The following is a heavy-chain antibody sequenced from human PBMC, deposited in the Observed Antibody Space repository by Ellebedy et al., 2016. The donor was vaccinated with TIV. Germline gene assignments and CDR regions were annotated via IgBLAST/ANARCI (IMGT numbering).Heavy chain of an antibody. D-gene: IGHD4-17*01. Sequence: AASVKVSCKASGYTFSNYFMHWVRQAPGQGLEWMGIINPSGGSTSYAQKFQGRVTMTRDTSTSTVYMELSSLRSEDTAVYYCARGWGRVDYGGYFDYWGQGTLVTVSS. V-gene: IGHV1-46*01. CDR2: INPSGGST. J-gene: IGHJ4*02. CDR1: GYTFSNYF. CDR3: ARGWGRVDYGGYFDY.